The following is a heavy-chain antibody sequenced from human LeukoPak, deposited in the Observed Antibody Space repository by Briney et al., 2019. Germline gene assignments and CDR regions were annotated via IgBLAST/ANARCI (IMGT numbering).Heavy chain of an antibody. CDR3: ARGDDFSGDY. CDR1: GFIFTDYG. D-gene: IGHD3-16*01. CDR2: IRYDGSDK. Sequence: PGGSLRLSCAASGFIFTDYGMHWVRQAPGKGLEWLTFIRYDGSDKYYADSVKGRFTISRDNSKNTLYLQMNSLTSEDTGVYYCARGDDFSGDYWGQGTLVSVSS. V-gene: IGHV3-30*02. J-gene: IGHJ4*02.